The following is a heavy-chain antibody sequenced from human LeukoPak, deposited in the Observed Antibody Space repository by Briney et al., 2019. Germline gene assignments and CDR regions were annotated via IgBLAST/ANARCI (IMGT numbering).Heavy chain of an antibody. CDR3: ARDAVAGQLFDY. CDR2: ISAYNGNT. V-gene: IGHV1-18*01. CDR1: GYTFTSYG. J-gene: IGHJ4*02. D-gene: IGHD6-19*01. Sequence: ASVKVSCKASGYTFTSYGISWVRQAPGQGLEWMGWISAYNGNTNYAQKLQGRVTMTRDTSTSTVYMELSSLRSEDTAVYYCARDAVAGQLFDYWGQGTLVTVSS.